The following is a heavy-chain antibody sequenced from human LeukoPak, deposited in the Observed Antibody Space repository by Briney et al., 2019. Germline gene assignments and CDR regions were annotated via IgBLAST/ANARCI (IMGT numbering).Heavy chain of an antibody. CDR3: AREGIAAAGSYYYYGMDV. V-gene: IGHV1-69*04. CDR1: GGTFSSYA. J-gene: IGHJ6*02. D-gene: IGHD6-13*01. Sequence: ASVKVSCKASGGTFSSYAISWVRQAPGQGLEWMGRIIPILGIANYAQKFQGRVTITADKSTSTAYMELSSLRSGDTAVYYCAREGIAAAGSYYYYGMDVWGQGTTVTVSS. CDR2: IIPILGIA.